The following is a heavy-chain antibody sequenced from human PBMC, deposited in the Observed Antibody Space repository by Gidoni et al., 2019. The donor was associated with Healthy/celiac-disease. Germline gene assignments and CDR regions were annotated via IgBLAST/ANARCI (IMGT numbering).Heavy chain of an antibody. V-gene: IGHV3-49*05. CDR1: GFTFGDSA. CDR3: TRYSTEFGYYYGMDV. CDR2: IRSKAYGGTT. Sequence: EVQLVESGGGLVKPGRSLSLSCTASGFTFGDSAMSWFRQAPGKGLEWVGFIRSKAYGGTTEYAASVKGRFTISRDDSKSIAYLQMNSLKTEDTAVYYCTRYSTEFGYYYGMDVWGQGTTVTVSS. J-gene: IGHJ6*02. D-gene: IGHD2-21*01.